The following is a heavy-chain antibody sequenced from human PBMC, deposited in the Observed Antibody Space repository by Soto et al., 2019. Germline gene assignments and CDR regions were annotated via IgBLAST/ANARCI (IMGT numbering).Heavy chain of an antibody. J-gene: IGHJ4*02. V-gene: IGHV3-23*01. CDR3: AKDVSSGSGSYYY. Sequence: EVQLLESGGGLVQPGGSLRLSCAASGFTFATYAMSWVRQAPGKGLEWVSAIGGNVGGTYYADFVKGRFTISRDNSRNTLYLQMNSLRAEDTAVYYCAKDVSSGSGSYYYWGQGTLVIVSS. D-gene: IGHD3-10*01. CDR1: GFTFATYA. CDR2: IGGNVGGT.